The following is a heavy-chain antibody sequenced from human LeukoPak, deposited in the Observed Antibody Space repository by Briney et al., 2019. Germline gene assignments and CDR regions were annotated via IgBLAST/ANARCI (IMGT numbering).Heavy chain of an antibody. CDR1: GFIFDDYA. J-gene: IGHJ4*02. CDR3: AKDRDYSSSGASADY. V-gene: IGHV3-9*01. D-gene: IGHD6-6*01. CDR2: ISWNSGSI. Sequence: GRSLRLSCAASGFIFDDYAMHWVRQAPGKGLEWVSGISWNSGSIGYADSVKGRFTISRDSAKNSLYLQMNSLRAEDTALYYCAKDRDYSSSGASADYWGQGTLVTVSS.